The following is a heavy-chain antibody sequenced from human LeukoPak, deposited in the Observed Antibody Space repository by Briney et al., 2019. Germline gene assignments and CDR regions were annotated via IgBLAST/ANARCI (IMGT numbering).Heavy chain of an antibody. V-gene: IGHV4-34*01. D-gene: IGHD2-2*01. J-gene: IGHJ5*02. CDR1: GGSLSGYY. Sequence: SETLSLTCAVYGGSLSGYYWSWIRQPPGKGLEWIGEINHSGSTNYNPSLKSRVTTSVDTSKNQISLRLRSVTAADTAVYYCAREPNCSSTSCSQRFDPWGQGTLVTVSS. CDR3: AREPNCSSTSCSQRFDP. CDR2: INHSGST.